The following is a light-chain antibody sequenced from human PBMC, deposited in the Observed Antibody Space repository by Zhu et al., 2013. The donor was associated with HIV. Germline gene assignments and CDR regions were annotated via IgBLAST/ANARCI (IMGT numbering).Light chain of an antibody. CDR3: QQYNNWPPWT. CDR1: EGISSSY. V-gene: IGKV3-20*01. Sequence: EIVLTQSPGTLSLSPGETATLSCRTSEGISSSYLAWYQQKPGQAPRLLIFGTSRRATGTPDRFSGSGSGSGTDFTLTINSLQSEDFAIYYCQQYNNWPPWTFGQGTKVEIK. CDR2: GTS. J-gene: IGKJ1*01.